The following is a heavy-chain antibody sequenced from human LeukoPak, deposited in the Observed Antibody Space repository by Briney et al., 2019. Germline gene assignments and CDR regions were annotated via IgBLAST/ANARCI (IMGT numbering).Heavy chain of an antibody. CDR1: GFIFASCA. J-gene: IGHJ4*02. CDR3: ARGRTPYGVGY. Sequence: PGGSLRLSCAASGFIFASCAMSWVRQAPGKGLEWIGEINHSGSTNYNPSLKSRVTISVDTSKNQFSLKLSSVTAADTAVYYCARGRTPYGVGYWGQGTLVTVSS. CDR2: INHSGST. V-gene: IGHV4-34*01. D-gene: IGHD2-8*01.